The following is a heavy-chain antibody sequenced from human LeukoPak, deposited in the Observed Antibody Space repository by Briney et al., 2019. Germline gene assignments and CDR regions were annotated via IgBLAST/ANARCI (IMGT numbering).Heavy chain of an antibody. V-gene: IGHV1-2*02. Sequence: GASVKVSCKASGYTFTGYYMHWVRQAPGQGLEWMGWINPNSGGTNYAQKFQGRVTMTRDTSISTAYMELSRLRSDDTAVYYCARGAGHFWGGLPPFFRGQGTLVTVSS. CDR1: GYTFTGYY. D-gene: IGHD3-3*02. CDR2: INPNSGGT. CDR3: ARGAGHFWGGLPPFF. J-gene: IGHJ4*02.